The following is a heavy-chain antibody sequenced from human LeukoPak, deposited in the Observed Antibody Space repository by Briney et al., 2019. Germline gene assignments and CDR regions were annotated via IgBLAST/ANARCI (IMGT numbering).Heavy chain of an antibody. CDR2: IYYSGST. CDR1: GGSISSGDYY. CDR3: ARSRLSGYDSYYFDY. Sequence: SETLSLTCTVSGGSISSGDYYWSWIRQPPGKGLEWIGYIYYSGSTYYNPSLKSRVTISVDTSKNQFSLKLSSVTAADTAVYYCARSRLSGYDSYYFDYWGQGTLVTVSS. V-gene: IGHV4-30-4*01. J-gene: IGHJ4*02. D-gene: IGHD5-12*01.